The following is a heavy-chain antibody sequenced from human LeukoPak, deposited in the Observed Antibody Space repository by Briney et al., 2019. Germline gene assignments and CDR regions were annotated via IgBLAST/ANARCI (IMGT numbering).Heavy chain of an antibody. D-gene: IGHD6-19*01. CDR2: ISAYNGNT. J-gene: IGHJ5*02. CDR3: ARDLKQWLAWNWFDP. CDR1: GYTFTSYG. V-gene: IGHV1-18*01. Sequence: ASVKVSCKASGYTFTSYGISWVRQAPGQGLEWMGWISAYNGNTNYAQKLQGRVTMTTDTSTSTAYMELRSLRSDDTAVYYCARDLKQWLAWNWFDPWGQGTLVTVSS.